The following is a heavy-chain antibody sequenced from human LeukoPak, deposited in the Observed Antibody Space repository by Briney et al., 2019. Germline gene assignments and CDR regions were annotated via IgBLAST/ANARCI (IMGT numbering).Heavy chain of an antibody. CDR2: ISAYNGNT. CDR1: GYTFTSYG. D-gene: IGHD6-6*01. V-gene: IGHV1-18*01. CDR3: ARVIQGEYSSSSEDY. J-gene: IGHJ4*02. Sequence: GASVKVSRKASGYTFTSYGISWVRQAPGQGLEWMGWISAYNGNTNYAQKLQGRVTMTTDTSTSTAYMELRSLRSDDTAVYYCARVIQGEYSSSSEDYWGQGTLVTVSS.